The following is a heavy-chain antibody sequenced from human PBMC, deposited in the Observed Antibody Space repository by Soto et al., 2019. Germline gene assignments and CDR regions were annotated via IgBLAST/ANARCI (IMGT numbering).Heavy chain of an antibody. V-gene: IGHV1-58*01. CDR3: AAEGIVGATPDY. D-gene: IGHD1-26*01. CDR1: GFTFTSSA. J-gene: IGHJ4*02. Sequence: SVKFSCKASGFTFTSSAVQWVRQARGQRLEWIGWIVVGSGNTNYAQKFQERVTITRDMSTSTAYMELSSLRSEDTAVYYCAAEGIVGATPDYWGQGTLVTVSS. CDR2: IVVGSGNT.